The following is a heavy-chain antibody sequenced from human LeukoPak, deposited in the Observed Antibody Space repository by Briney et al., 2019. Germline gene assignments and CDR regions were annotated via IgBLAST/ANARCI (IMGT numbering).Heavy chain of an antibody. CDR3: ASGYSSSWYWPAFDI. D-gene: IGHD6-13*01. Sequence: SETLSLTCTVSGGSISSGDYYWSWIRQPPGKGLEWIGHIYYSGSTYYNPSLKSRVTISVDTSKNQFSLKLSPVTAADTAVYYCASGYSSSWYWPAFDIWGQGTMVTVSS. V-gene: IGHV4-30-4*01. J-gene: IGHJ3*02. CDR1: GGSISSGDYY. CDR2: IYYSGST.